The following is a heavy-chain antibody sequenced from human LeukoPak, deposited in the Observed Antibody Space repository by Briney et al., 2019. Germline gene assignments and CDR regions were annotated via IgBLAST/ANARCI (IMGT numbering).Heavy chain of an antibody. D-gene: IGHD4-17*01. J-gene: IGHJ5*02. CDR3: ARYGDYVANWFDP. Sequence: SQTLSLTCTVSGGSISGGGYYWSWSRQHPGKGLEWIGYIYYSGSTYYNPSLKSRVTISVDTSKNQFSLKLSSVTAADTAVYYCARYGDYVANWFDPWGQATLVTVSS. CDR2: IYYSGST. CDR1: GGSISGGGYY. V-gene: IGHV4-31*03.